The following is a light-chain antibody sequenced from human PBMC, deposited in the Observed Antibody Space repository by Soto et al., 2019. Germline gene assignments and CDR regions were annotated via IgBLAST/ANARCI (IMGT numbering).Light chain of an antibody. J-gene: IGLJ2*01. CDR1: SSNIGSNT. CDR3: AAWDDSLNGVV. V-gene: IGLV1-44*01. CDR2: SNN. Sequence: QYVLTQPPSASGTPGQRVTISCSGSSSNIGSNTVNWYQQLPGTAPKLLIYSNNQRPSGVPDRFSGSKSGTSASPAISGLQSEDEADYYCAAWDDSLNGVVFGGGTQLTVL.